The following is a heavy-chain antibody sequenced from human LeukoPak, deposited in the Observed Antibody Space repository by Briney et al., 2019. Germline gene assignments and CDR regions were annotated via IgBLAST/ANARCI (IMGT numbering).Heavy chain of an antibody. V-gene: IGHV4-31*03. J-gene: IGHJ4*02. Sequence: PSQTLSLTCTVSGGSISSGGYYWSWIRQHRGKGLEWIGYIYYSGSTYYNPSLKSRVTISVDTSKNQFSLKLSSVTAADTAVYYCARELRIQLWLSAFDYWGQGTLVTVSS. CDR2: IYYSGST. D-gene: IGHD5-18*01. CDR3: ARELRIQLWLSAFDY. CDR1: GGSISSGGYY.